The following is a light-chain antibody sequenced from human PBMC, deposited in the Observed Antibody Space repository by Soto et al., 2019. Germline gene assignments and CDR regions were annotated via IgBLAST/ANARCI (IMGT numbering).Light chain of an antibody. CDR3: SSYTSGTTFV. CDR2: DVS. V-gene: IGLV2-14*01. CDR1: SSDVGGYSY. J-gene: IGLJ1*01. Sequence: QSVLTQPASVSGSPGQSITISCTGTSSDVGGYSYVSWYQQEPGKAPKLMICDVSNRPSGVSNRFSGSKSGNTASLTISGLQAEDEADYYCSSYTSGTTFVFGTGTKVTVL.